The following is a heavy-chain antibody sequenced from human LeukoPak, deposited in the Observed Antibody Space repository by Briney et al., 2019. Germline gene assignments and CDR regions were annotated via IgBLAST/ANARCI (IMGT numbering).Heavy chain of an antibody. Sequence: SETLSLTCTVSGGSISSYYWSWIRQPPGKGLEWIGYIYYRGSTNYNPSLKSRVTISVDTSKNQFSLKLSSVTAADTAVYYCARTYSSSLYYFDYWGQGTLVTVSS. CDR1: GGSISSYY. CDR2: IYYRGST. J-gene: IGHJ4*02. CDR3: ARTYSSSLYYFDY. V-gene: IGHV4-59*01. D-gene: IGHD6-6*01.